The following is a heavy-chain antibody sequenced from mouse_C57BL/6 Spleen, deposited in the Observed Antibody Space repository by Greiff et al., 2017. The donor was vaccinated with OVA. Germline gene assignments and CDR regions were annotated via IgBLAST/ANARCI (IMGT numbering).Heavy chain of an antibody. J-gene: IGHJ3*01. CDR1: GFTFSSYA. D-gene: IGHD3-3*01. V-gene: IGHV5-4*01. CDR3: ARERDEGFAY. Sequence: EVQRVESGGGLVKPGGSLKLSCAASGFTFSSYAMSWVRQTPEKRLEWVATISDGGSYTYYPDNVKGRFTISRDNAKNNLYLQMSHLKSEDTAMYYCARERDEGFAYWGQGTLVTVSA. CDR2: ISDGGSYT.